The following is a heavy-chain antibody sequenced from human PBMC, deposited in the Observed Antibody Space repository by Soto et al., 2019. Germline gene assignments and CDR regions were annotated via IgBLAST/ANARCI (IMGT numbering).Heavy chain of an antibody. J-gene: IGHJ4*02. CDR1: GASLTSGGYY. CDR2: ISYSGST. CDR3: ARHGGQYSKYCSGGSCYNDY. D-gene: IGHD2-15*01. V-gene: IGHV4-61*08. Sequence: SETLSLTCTVSGASLTSGGYYWNWLRQRPGKGLEGIGYISYSGSTNYNPSLKSRVTISVDTSKNQFSLKLSSVTAADTAVYYCARHGGQYSKYCSGGSCYNDYWGQGTLVTVSS.